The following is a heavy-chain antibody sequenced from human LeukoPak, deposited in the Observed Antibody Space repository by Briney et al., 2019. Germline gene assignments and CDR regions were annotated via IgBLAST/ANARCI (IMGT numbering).Heavy chain of an antibody. CDR2: IYTSGST. J-gene: IGHJ4*02. D-gene: IGHD5-12*01. Sequence: SETLSLTCTVSGGSISSYYWSWIRQPAGKGLEWIGRIYTSGSTNYNPSLKSRATMSVDTSKNQFSLKLSSVTAADTAVYYCARGGYSGYDPTNFDYWGQGTLVTVSS. CDR1: GGSISSYY. V-gene: IGHV4-4*07. CDR3: ARGGYSGYDPTNFDY.